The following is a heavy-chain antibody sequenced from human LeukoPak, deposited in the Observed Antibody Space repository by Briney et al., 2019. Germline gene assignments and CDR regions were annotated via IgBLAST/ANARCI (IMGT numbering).Heavy chain of an antibody. J-gene: IGHJ4*02. CDR3: ARALITSGGANFDS. D-gene: IGHD3-16*01. CDR1: GYTFTHYY. CDR2: INPNGGST. V-gene: IGHV1-46*04. Sequence: GASVKVSCKASGYTFTHYYIHWVRQAPRQGLEWTGIINPNGGSTTYTQRLQGRVTMTRDASTTTASMELSSLRPEDTAVYYCARALITSGGANFDSWGQGTQVTVSS.